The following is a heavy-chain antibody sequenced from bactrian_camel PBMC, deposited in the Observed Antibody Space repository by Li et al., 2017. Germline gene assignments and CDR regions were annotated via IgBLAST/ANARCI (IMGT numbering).Heavy chain of an antibody. Sequence: HVQLVESGGGSVQAGGSLRLSCTATFHTTYPWHCMSWFRQAPGKEREGVALIDIDDTDTITTYADSVKGRFTADKDNAKEVLYLQMNSLKPEDTGIYYCAADSLMAGWAACVEVTAYKHRGQGTQVTVS. J-gene: IGHJ4*01. CDR1: FHTTYPWHC. V-gene: IGHV3S68*01. CDR2: IDIDDTDTIT. CDR3: AADSLMAGWAACVEVTAYKH. D-gene: IGHD5*01.